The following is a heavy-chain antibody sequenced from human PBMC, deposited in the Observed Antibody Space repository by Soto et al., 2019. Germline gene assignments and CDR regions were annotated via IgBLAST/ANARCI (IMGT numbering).Heavy chain of an antibody. D-gene: IGHD2-2*01. CDR2: LWYDGSNK. CDR1: GFTFSTYG. J-gene: IGHJ4*02. CDR3: ARSVWPSGCSSASCSMFDY. Sequence: QVQLVESGGGVVQPGRSLRVSCAASGFTFSTYGMHWVRQAPGKGLEWVSLLWYDGSNKYYADSVKGRFTVSRDNSKNTLYLQMNSLRGDDTSVYYCARSVWPSGCSSASCSMFDYWGQGTLVTVSS. V-gene: IGHV3-33*01.